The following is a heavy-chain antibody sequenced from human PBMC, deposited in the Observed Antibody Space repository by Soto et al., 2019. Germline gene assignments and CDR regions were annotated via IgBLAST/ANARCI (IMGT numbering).Heavy chain of an antibody. CDR1: GFTFSSYA. J-gene: IGHJ4*02. CDR3: AKDRAYGIAVAGNPIEY. D-gene: IGHD6-19*01. Sequence: PGGSLRLSCAASGFTFSSYAMSWVRQAPGKGLEWVSAISGSGGSTYYADSVKGRFTISRDNSKNTLYLQMKSLRAEDTAVYYCAKDRAYGIAVAGNPIEYWGQGTLVTVSS. V-gene: IGHV3-23*01. CDR2: ISGSGGST.